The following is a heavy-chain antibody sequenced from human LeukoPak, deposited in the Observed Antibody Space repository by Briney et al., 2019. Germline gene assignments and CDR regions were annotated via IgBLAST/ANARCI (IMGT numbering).Heavy chain of an antibody. CDR3: ARDHHHCFDI. D-gene: IGHD1-14*01. Sequence: PGGSLRLACAVSGFTFSSYSMNWVRQAPGKGLEWVSYISGSYSNIKYADSVKGRFTISRDNARNSLYLQMNSLRDEDTAVYYCARDHHHCFDIWGQGTMVTVSS. CDR1: GFTFSSYS. CDR2: ISGSYSNI. J-gene: IGHJ3*02. V-gene: IGHV3-48*02.